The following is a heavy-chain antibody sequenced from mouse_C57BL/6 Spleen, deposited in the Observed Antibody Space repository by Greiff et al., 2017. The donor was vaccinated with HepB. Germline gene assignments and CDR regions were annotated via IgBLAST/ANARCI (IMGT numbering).Heavy chain of an antibody. CDR3: ARWDTTNYAMDY. CDR2: IHPNSGST. Sequence: VQLQQPGAELVKPGASVKLSCKASGYTFTSYWMHWVKQRPGQGLEWIGMIHPNSGSTNYNEKFKSKATLTVDKSSSTAYMQLSSLTSEDSAVYYCARWDTTNYAMDYWGQGTSVTVSS. V-gene: IGHV1-64*01. D-gene: IGHD1-1*01. J-gene: IGHJ4*01. CDR1: GYTFTSYW.